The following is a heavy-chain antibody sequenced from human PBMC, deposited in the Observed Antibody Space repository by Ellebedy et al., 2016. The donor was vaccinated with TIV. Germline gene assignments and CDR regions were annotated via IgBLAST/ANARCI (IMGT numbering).Heavy chain of an antibody. J-gene: IGHJ2*01. Sequence: SETLSLXXTVSGGSISSSSYYWGWIRQPPGKGLEWIGEINHSGSTNYNPSLKSRVTISVDTSKNQFSLKLSSVTAADTAVYYCARNKANYDSSGNVRPYWYFDLWGRGTLVTVSS. D-gene: IGHD3-22*01. CDR2: INHSGST. CDR1: GGSISSSSYY. V-gene: IGHV4-39*07. CDR3: ARNKANYDSSGNVRPYWYFDL.